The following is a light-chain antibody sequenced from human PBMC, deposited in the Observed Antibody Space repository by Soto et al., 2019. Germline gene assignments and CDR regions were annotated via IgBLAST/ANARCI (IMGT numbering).Light chain of an antibody. CDR2: EVT. Sequence: QSVLTQPASVSGSPGQSITISCTGTSRDVGSYNYVSWYQHHPGKAPKLLIYEVTNRPSGVSNRFSGSKSANTASLTISGLQTEDEAHYYCSSYTTTSTLNILFGGGTQLTVL. CDR1: SRDVGSYNY. CDR3: SSYTTTSTLNIL. V-gene: IGLV2-14*01. J-gene: IGLJ2*01.